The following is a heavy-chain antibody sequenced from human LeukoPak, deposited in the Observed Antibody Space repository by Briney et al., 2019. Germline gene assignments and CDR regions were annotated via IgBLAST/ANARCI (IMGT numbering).Heavy chain of an antibody. CDR2: IIPILGIA. V-gene: IGHV1-69*04. Sequence: SVKVSGKLSGATFSSYAISWVGQAPGQGLEWLGRIIPILGIANCAQKFQGRVTITAGKSTSTAYMELSSLRSEDTAVYYCASPGGAVAGPGGWFDPWGQGTLVTVSS. J-gene: IGHJ5*02. CDR3: ASPGGAVAGPGGWFDP. D-gene: IGHD6-19*01. CDR1: GATFSSYA.